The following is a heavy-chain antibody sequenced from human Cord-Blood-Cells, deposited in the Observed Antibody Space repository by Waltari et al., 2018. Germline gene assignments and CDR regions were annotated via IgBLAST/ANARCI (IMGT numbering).Heavy chain of an antibody. CDR1: GYTFTSYD. CDR3: ARVGGSYYYYYYGMDV. J-gene: IGHJ6*02. D-gene: IGHD1-26*01. Sequence: QVQLVQSGAEVKKPGASVKVSCKASGYTFTSYDINWVRQATGQGLEWMGWRNPNSGNTGYAQKFQGRVTITRNTAISTAYMELSSLRSEDTAVYYCARVGGSYYYYYYGMDVWSQGTTVTVSS. V-gene: IGHV1-8*03. CDR2: RNPNSGNT.